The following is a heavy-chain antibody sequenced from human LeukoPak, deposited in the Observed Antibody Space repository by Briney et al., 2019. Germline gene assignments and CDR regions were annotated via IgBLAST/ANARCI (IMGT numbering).Heavy chain of an antibody. J-gene: IGHJ4*02. CDR3: AKDKRSAAMLYFDY. CDR2: ISWNSGSI. CDR1: GSTFDDYA. D-gene: IGHD2-2*01. Sequence: GGSLRLSCAASGSTFDDYAMHWVRQAPGKGLEWVSGISWNSGSIGYADSVKGRFTISRDNAKNSLYLQMNSLRAEDTALYYCAKDKRSAAMLYFDYWGQGTLVTVSS. V-gene: IGHV3-9*01.